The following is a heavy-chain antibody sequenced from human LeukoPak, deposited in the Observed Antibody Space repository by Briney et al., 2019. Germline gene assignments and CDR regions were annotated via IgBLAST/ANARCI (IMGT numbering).Heavy chain of an antibody. J-gene: IGHJ6*03. CDR2: ISGGGDFT. Sequence: PGGSLRLSCAASGFTFSSYAMHWVRQAPGKGLECVSAISGGGDFTKYADSVKGRFTISRDNSKSTLYLQMNSLRAEDTAVYYCAKSVFDSSGDPYMDVWGKGTTVTISS. D-gene: IGHD3-22*01. CDR1: GFTFSSYA. CDR3: AKSVFDSSGDPYMDV. V-gene: IGHV3-23*01.